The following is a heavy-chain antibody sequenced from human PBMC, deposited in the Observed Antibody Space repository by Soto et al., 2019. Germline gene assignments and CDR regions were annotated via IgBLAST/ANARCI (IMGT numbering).Heavy chain of an antibody. Sequence: PGGSLRLSCAPSGFTFSSYAMSWVRQAPGKGLEWVSIIGGNDDTTYYADSVKGRFTISRDNSKNTLYLQMNSLRAEDTAVYYCAKNRRDGYNYGFDYWGQGT. CDR2: IGGNDDTT. CDR3: AKNRRDGYNYGFDY. CDR1: GFTFSSYA. J-gene: IGHJ4*02. V-gene: IGHV3-23*01. D-gene: IGHD5-12*01.